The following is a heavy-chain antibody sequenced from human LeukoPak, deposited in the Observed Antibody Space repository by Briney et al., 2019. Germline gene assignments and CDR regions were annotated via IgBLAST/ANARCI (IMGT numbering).Heavy chain of an antibody. V-gene: IGHV3-30-3*01. J-gene: IGHJ6*02. Sequence: PGGSLRLSCAASGFTFSSYAMHWVRQAPGKGLEWVAVISYDGSNKYYADSVKGRFTISRDNSKNTLYLQMNSLRAEDTAVYYCARGPERTGVGTRYYYDMDVWGQGTTVTVS. CDR1: GFTFSSYA. D-gene: IGHD2-8*01. CDR2: ISYDGSNK. CDR3: ARGPERTGVGTRYYYDMDV.